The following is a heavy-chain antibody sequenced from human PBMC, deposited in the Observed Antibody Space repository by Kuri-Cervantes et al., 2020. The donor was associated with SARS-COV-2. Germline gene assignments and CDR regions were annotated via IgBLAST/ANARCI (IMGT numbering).Heavy chain of an antibody. D-gene: IGHD7-27*01. J-gene: IGHJ6*02. V-gene: IGHV1-2*02. CDR3: ARDPPTGDRDYYGMDV. CDR2: INPNSGGT. CDR1: GGTFTGYY. Sequence: ASVKVSCKASGGTFTGYYMHWVRQAPGQGLEWMGWINPNSGGTNYAQKFQGRVTMTRDTSISTAYMELSRLRYDDTAVYYCARDPPTGDRDYYGMDVWGQGTTVTVSS.